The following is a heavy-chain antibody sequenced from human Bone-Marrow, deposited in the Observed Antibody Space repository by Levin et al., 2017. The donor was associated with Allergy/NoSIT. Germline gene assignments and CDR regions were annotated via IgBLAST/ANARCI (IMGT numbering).Heavy chain of an antibody. CDR2: INHSGST. J-gene: IGHJ4*02. CDR3: ARGRGGYSYGFDY. V-gene: IGHV4-34*01. D-gene: IGHD5-18*01. Sequence: GSLRLSCAVYGGSFSGYYWSWIRQPPGKGLEWIGEINHSGSTNYNPSLKSRVTISVDTSKNQFSLKLSSVTAADTAVYYCARGRGGYSYGFDYWGQGTLVTVSS. CDR1: GGSFSGYY.